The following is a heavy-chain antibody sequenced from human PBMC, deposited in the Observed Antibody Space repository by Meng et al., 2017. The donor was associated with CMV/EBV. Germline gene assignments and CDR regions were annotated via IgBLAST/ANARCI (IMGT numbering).Heavy chain of an antibody. D-gene: IGHD4/OR15-4a*01. Sequence: SETLSLTCAVYGGSFSGYYWSWIRQPPGKGLEWIGEINHSGSTNYNPSLKSRVTISVDTSKNQFSLKLSSVTAADTAVYYCARDNGRIYYYYYGMDVWAQGTTVTVSS. CDR2: INHSGST. J-gene: IGHJ6*02. CDR1: GGSFSGYY. CDR3: ARDNGRIYYYYYGMDV. V-gene: IGHV4-34*01.